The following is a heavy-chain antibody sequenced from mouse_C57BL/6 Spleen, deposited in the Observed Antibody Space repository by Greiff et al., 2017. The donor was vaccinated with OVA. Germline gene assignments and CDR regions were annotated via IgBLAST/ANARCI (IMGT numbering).Heavy chain of an antibody. J-gene: IGHJ4*01. CDR2: ISSGGDYI. CDR1: GFTFSSYA. CDR3: TSVPPPYCGSSYEGDYYAMDY. D-gene: IGHD1-1*01. Sequence: EVHLVESGEGLVKPGGSLKLSCAASGFTFSSYAMSWVRQTPEKRLEWVAYISSGGDYIYYDDPVKGRFTISRDKARNTLYLQMRSLKSEDTAMYYCTSVPPPYCGSSYEGDYYAMDYWGQGTSVTVSS. V-gene: IGHV5-9-1*02.